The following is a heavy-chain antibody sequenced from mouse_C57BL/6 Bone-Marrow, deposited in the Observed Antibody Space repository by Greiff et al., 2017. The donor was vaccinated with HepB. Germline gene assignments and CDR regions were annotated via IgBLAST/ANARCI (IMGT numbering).Heavy chain of an antibody. CDR2: IRNKANGYTT. CDR3: ARGGYYDYWFAY. Sequence: DVMLVESGGGLVQPGGSLSLSCAASGFTFTDYYMSWVRQPPGKALEWLGFIRNKANGYTTEYSASVKGRFTISRDNSQSILYLQMNALRAEDSATYYCARGGYYDYWFAYWGQGTLVTVSA. CDR1: GFTFTDYY. D-gene: IGHD2-4*01. V-gene: IGHV7-3*01. J-gene: IGHJ3*01.